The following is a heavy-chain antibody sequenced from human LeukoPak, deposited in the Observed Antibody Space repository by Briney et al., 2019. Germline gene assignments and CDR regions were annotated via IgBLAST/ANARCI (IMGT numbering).Heavy chain of an antibody. V-gene: IGHV1-69*05. CDR1: GGTFSSYA. CDR2: IIPIFGTA. J-gene: IGHJ6*03. CDR3: ARSPGYYYDSSGYYYYYYYMDV. Sequence: ASVKVSCKASGGTFSSYAISWVRQAPGQGLEWMGGIIPIFGTANYAQKFQGRVMITTDESTSTAYMELSSLRSEDTAVYYCARSPGYYYDSSGYYYYYYYMDVWGKGTTVTVSS. D-gene: IGHD3-22*01.